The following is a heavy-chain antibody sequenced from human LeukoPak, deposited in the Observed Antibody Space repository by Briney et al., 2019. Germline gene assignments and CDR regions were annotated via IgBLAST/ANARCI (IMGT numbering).Heavy chain of an antibody. CDR2: MNPNSGYT. Sequence: GASVKVSCNASGYTFINYDINWVRQAPGQGLEYMGWMNPNSGYTGSAQKFHGRVTMTRDTSIQTAYLELTTLTSDDTAVYYCARGYDYFHGMDVWGQGTTVSVSS. CDR3: ARGYDYFHGMDV. CDR1: GYTFINYD. J-gene: IGHJ6*02. V-gene: IGHV1-8*02.